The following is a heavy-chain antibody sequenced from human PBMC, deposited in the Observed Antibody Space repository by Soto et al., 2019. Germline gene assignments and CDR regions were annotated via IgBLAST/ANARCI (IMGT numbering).Heavy chain of an antibody. Sequence: ASVKVSCKASGYTFTGYYMRWVRQAPGQGLEWMGWINPNSCGTNYAQKFQGRVTMTRDTSISTAYMELSRLRSDDTAVYYCAREVRYSYGLAGDYWGQGTLVTVSS. CDR3: AREVRYSYGLAGDY. CDR1: GYTFTGYY. D-gene: IGHD5-18*01. J-gene: IGHJ4*02. V-gene: IGHV1-2*02. CDR2: INPNSCGT.